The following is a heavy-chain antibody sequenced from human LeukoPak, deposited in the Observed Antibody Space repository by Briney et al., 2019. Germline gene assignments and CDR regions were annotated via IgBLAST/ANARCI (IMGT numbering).Heavy chain of an antibody. CDR1: GGSISSYY. V-gene: IGHV4-59*08. J-gene: IGHJ6*03. CDR3: ARVSFGSGYYNYMDV. CDR2: IYYSGST. D-gene: IGHD3-10*01. Sequence: PSETLSLTCTVSGGSISSYYWSWLRQPPGEGLEWIGYIYYSGSTYYNPSLKSRVTISVDTSKHQFSLKLSSVTAADTAVYYCARVSFGSGYYNYMDVWGKGTTVTVSS.